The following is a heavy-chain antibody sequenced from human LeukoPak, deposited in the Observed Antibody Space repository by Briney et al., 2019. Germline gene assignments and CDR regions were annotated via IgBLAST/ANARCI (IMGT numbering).Heavy chain of an antibody. CDR3: AKDRTVGASYWYFDL. Sequence: GGSLRLSCAASGFTFSSYNMNWVRQAPGKGLEWVSYISSSSSTIYYADSVKGRFTISRDSSKNTLFLHMNTLRAEDTAIYYCAKDRTVGASYWYFDLWGRGTLVTVSS. V-gene: IGHV3-48*01. CDR1: GFTFSSYN. J-gene: IGHJ2*01. CDR2: ISSSSSTI. D-gene: IGHD1-26*01.